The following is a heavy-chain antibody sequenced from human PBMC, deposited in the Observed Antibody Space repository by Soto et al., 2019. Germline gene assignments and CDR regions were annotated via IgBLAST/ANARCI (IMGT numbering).Heavy chain of an antibody. CDR3: ARAGASSYPRYYYYYYGMDV. CDR1: GGSISSSNW. J-gene: IGHJ6*02. D-gene: IGHD6-13*01. V-gene: IGHV4-4*02. CDR2: IYHSGST. Sequence: SETLSLTCAVSGGSISSSNWWSWVRQPPGKGLEWIGEIYHSGSTNYNPSLKSRVTISVDKSKNQFSLKLSSVTAADTAVYYCARAGASSYPRYYYYYYGMDVWGQGTTVTVSS.